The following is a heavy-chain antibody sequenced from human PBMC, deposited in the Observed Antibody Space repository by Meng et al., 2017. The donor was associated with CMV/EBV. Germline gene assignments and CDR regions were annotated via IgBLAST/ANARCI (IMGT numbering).Heavy chain of an antibody. J-gene: IGHJ6*02. V-gene: IGHV1-69*05. CDR3: ASSRITIFGVVIPRRYYGMDV. D-gene: IGHD3-3*01. Sequence: SVKFSCKASGGTFSSYAISWVRQAPGQGLEWMGGIIPIFGTANYAQKFQGRVTITTDESTSTAYMELSSLRSEDTAVYYCASSRITIFGVVIPRRYYGMDVWGQGTTVTVSS. CDR2: IIPIFGTA. CDR1: GGTFSSYA.